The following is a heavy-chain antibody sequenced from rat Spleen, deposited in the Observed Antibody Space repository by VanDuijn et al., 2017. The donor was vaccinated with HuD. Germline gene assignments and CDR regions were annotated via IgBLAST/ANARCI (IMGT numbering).Heavy chain of an antibody. CDR2: ISYDGSST. V-gene: IGHV5-29*01. J-gene: IGHJ2*01. D-gene: IGHD1-11*01. Sequence: EVQLVESGGGLVQPGRSLKLSCAASGFTFSNYGMAWVRQAPTKGLEWVATISYDGSSTYYRDSVKRRFTISRDNAKSTLYLQRDSLRSEDTATYYCARREGYWGQGVMVTVSS. CDR3: ARREGY. CDR1: GFTFSNYG.